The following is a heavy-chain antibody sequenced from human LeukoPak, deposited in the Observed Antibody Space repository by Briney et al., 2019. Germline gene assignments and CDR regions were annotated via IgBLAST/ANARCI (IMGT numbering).Heavy chain of an antibody. CDR2: INHSGST. D-gene: IGHD4-17*01. V-gene: IGHV4-34*01. Sequence: GSLRLSCAASGFTFSSYAMSRVRQPPGKGLEWIGEINHSGSTNYNPSLKSRVTISVDTSKNQFSLKLSSVTAADTAVYYCARHGYGDYLYYYYAMDVWGRGATVTVSS. J-gene: IGHJ6*02. CDR1: GFTFSSYA. CDR3: ARHGYGDYLYYYYAMDV.